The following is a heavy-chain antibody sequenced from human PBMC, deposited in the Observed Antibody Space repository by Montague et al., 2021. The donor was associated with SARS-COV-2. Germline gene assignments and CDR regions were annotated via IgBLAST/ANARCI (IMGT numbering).Heavy chain of an antibody. CDR2: INHSGST. D-gene: IGHD3-10*01. J-gene: IGHJ6*02. Sequence: SETLSLTCAVYGGSFSCYYCSWIRQPPGKGLELIGEINHSGSTNYNPSLKSRVTISVDTSKNQFSLKLSSVTAADTAVYYCARVRYYGSGTSLGMDVWGQGTTVTVSS. V-gene: IGHV4-34*01. CDR1: GGSFSCYY. CDR3: ARVRYYGSGTSLGMDV.